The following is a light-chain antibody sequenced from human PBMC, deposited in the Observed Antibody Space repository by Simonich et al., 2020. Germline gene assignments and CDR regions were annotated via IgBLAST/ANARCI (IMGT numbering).Light chain of an antibody. J-gene: IGKJ3*01. Sequence: EIVLTQSPDFQSVTQKEKVTITCRASQSIGSSLHWYQQKPDQSPKLLIKYSSQSISGVPSRFSGSGSGTDFTLTINSLEAEAFATYYCQQYYSYPFTFGPGTKVDIK. CDR1: QSIGSS. CDR3: QQYYSYPFT. V-gene: IGKV6-21*02. CDR2: YSS.